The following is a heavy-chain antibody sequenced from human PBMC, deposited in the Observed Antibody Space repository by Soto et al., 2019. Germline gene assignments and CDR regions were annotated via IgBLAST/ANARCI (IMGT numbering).Heavy chain of an antibody. Sequence: PGGSLRLSCAASGFTFSSYGMHWVRQAPGKGLEWVAVISYDGSNKYYADSVKGRFTISRDNSKNTLYLQMNSLRAEDTAMYYCAREGVVVVAATTYNWFDPWGQGTLVTVSS. D-gene: IGHD2-15*01. CDR1: GFTFSSYG. J-gene: IGHJ5*02. CDR2: ISYDGSNK. CDR3: AREGVVVVAATTYNWFDP. V-gene: IGHV3-30*03.